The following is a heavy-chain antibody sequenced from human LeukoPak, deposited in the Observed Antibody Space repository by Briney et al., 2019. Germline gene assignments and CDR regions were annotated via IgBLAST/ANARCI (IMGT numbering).Heavy chain of an antibody. CDR1: GYTLTSYH. J-gene: IGHJ4*02. CDR2: ITPSDGST. D-gene: IGHD6-13*01. CDR3: ARPSGRSIAAPLHDY. V-gene: IGHV1-46*01. Sequence: WASVKVSCKASGYTLTSYHMHWVRQAPGQGLEWMGVITPSDGSTTYAQKFQGRVTMTRDTSTSTVYVELSGLGSEDTAVYYCARPSGRSIAAPLHDYWGQGTLVTVSS.